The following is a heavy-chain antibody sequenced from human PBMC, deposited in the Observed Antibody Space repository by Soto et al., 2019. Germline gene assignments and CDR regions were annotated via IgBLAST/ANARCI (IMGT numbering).Heavy chain of an antibody. J-gene: IGHJ4*02. CDR3: ARDTVDTAMVTSPFGY. Sequence: GASVKVSCKASGGTFSSYAISWVRQAPGQGLEWMGGIIPIFGTANYAQKFRGRVTITADESTSTAYMELSSLRSEDTAVYYCARDTVDTAMVTSPFGYWGQGTLVTVSS. CDR2: IIPIFGTA. D-gene: IGHD5-18*01. V-gene: IGHV1-69*13. CDR1: GGTFSSYA.